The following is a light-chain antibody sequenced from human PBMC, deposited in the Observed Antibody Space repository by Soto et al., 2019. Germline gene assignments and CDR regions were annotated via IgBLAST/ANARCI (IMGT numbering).Light chain of an antibody. CDR2: EVT. CDR1: SSDVGAYNY. Sequence: QSALTQPPSASGSPGQSLTISCTGTSSDVGAYNYVSWYQQYPGKAPKLMIYEVTKRPSGVPDRFSGSKSGNTASLTVSGLQAEYEADYYCNSYAGSNNVVFGGGTKLTVL. J-gene: IGLJ3*02. CDR3: NSYAGSNNVV. V-gene: IGLV2-8*01.